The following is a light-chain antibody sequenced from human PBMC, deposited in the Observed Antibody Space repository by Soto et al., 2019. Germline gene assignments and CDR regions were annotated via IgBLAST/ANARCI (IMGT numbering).Light chain of an antibody. CDR3: SSYTSSSTLYV. V-gene: IGLV2-14*01. Sequence: QSALTQPASVSGSPGQSITISCTGTSSDVGGYNYVSWYQQYPGKAPKLMIYDVSNRPSGISNRFSGSKSGNTASLTISGRQAEDEADYYCSSYTSSSTLYVFGTGTKLTVL. CDR1: SSDVGGYNY. CDR2: DVS. J-gene: IGLJ1*01.